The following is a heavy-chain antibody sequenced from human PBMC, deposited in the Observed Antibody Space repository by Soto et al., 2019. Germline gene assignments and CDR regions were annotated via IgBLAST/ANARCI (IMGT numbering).Heavy chain of an antibody. Sequence: ASVKVSCKATGYTFTSDGISWVRQARGQGLEWMGWISAYNGNTNYAQKLQGRVTMTTDTSTSTAYMELRSLRSDDTAVYYCARGALYCSSTTCYDYWGQGTLVTVS. CDR1: GYTFTSDG. D-gene: IGHD2-2*01. CDR2: ISAYNGNT. CDR3: ARGALYCSSTTCYDY. J-gene: IGHJ4*02. V-gene: IGHV1-18*04.